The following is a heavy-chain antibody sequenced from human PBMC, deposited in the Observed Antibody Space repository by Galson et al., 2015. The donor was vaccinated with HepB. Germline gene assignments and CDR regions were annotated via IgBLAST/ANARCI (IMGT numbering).Heavy chain of an antibody. D-gene: IGHD3-3*01. V-gene: IGHV5-51*03. CDR2: IYPGDSDT. CDR3: ARNHDFWSGYHLYDWFDP. CDR1: GYSFTSYW. Sequence: QSGAEVKKPGESLKISCKGSGYSFTSYWIGWVRQMPGKGLEWMGIIYPGDSDTRYSPSFQGQVTISADKSISTAYLQWSSLKASDTAMYYCARNHDFWSGYHLYDWFDPWGQGTLVTVSS. J-gene: IGHJ5*02.